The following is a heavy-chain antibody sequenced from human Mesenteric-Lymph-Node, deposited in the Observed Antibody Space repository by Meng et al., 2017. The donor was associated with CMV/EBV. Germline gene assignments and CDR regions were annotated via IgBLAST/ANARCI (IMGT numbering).Heavy chain of an antibody. V-gene: IGHV1-2*02. J-gene: IGHJ4*02. CDR3: ACGSGTYSPDY. D-gene: IGHD3-10*01. Sequence: ASVKVSCKASGYSFTGYYMHWVRQAPGHGLEWMGWINPNSGGTNYAQKFQGRVAMTRDTSITTAYMELSSLRSDDTAVYYCACGSGTYSPDYWGQGTLVTVSS. CDR1: GYSFTGYY. CDR2: INPNSGGT.